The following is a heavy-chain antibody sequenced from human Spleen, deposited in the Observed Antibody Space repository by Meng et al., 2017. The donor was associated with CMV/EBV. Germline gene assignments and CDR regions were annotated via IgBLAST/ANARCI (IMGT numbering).Heavy chain of an antibody. CDR2: ISADTGKP. J-gene: IGHJ4*02. D-gene: IGHD5-24*01. CDR1: GYTITQYS. Sequence: SCEASGYTITQYSIPWVRQAPGQGLEWMGWISADTGKPTYAQSLQGRVTMTTETSTTTAYMELRSLRFDDTAVYYCSGGRDAYNHFDYWGRGTLVTVSS. V-gene: IGHV1-18*01. CDR3: SGGRDAYNHFDY.